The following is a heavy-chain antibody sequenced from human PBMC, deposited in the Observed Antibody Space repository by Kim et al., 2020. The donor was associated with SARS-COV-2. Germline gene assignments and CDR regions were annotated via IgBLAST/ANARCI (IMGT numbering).Heavy chain of an antibody. D-gene: IGHD6-19*01. V-gene: IGHV3-30*01. Sequence: YYADSGKGRVTISRDKSKTTLYLQMNSLRAEDTAVYYCARLRIAVASFDYWGQGTLVTVSS. J-gene: IGHJ4*02. CDR3: ARLRIAVASFDY.